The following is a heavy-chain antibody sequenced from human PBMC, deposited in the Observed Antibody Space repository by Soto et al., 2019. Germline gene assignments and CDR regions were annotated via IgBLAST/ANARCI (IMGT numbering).Heavy chain of an antibody. D-gene: IGHD3-10*01. Sequence: SETLSLTCTVSGGSVSSGSYYWSWIRQPPGKGLEWIGYIYYSGSTNYNPSLKSRVTISVDTSKNQFSLKLSSVTAADTAVYYCARSDRGYYGSGSSPFDYWGQGTLVTVS. CDR1: GGSVSSGSYY. CDR3: ARSDRGYYGSGSSPFDY. CDR2: IYYSGST. J-gene: IGHJ4*02. V-gene: IGHV4-61*01.